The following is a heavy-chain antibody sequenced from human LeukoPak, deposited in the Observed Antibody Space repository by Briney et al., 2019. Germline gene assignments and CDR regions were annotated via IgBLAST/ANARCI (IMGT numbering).Heavy chain of an antibody. J-gene: IGHJ5*02. V-gene: IGHV1-46*01. D-gene: IGHD3-3*01. CDR1: GGTFSSYA. CDR3: ARDGTFWSGYQPNWFDP. Sequence: ASVKVSCKASGGTFSSYAISWVRQAPGQGLEWMGMINPSSGYTNYAQKFQGRVTMTREMSTGTVYMELSRLKSEDTAIYYCARDGTFWSGYQPNWFDPWGQGIRVTVSS. CDR2: INPSSGYT.